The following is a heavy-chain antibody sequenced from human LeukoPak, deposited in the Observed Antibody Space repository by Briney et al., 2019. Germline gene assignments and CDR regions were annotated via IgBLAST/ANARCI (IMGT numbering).Heavy chain of an antibody. D-gene: IGHD2-15*01. CDR2: IYESGTT. Sequence: SSETLSLTSAVYGESLNSYYWSWVRQPPGQGLKWIGEIYESGTTEYNPPLKSRVTISMVPSKQQFSLSLSSVTAADTAVYYCARGAWATRLGSWGLGTPVIVSS. CDR3: ARGAWATRLGS. V-gene: IGHV4-34*01. J-gene: IGHJ4*02. CDR1: GESLNSYY.